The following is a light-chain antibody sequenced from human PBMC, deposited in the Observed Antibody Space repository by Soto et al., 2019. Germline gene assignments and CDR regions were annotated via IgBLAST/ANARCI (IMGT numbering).Light chain of an antibody. V-gene: IGLV2-14*01. CDR2: EVS. J-gene: IGLJ1*01. CDR1: SSDVGAYNY. CDR3: SSYTSSSTLYV. Sequence: QSALTHSASVSGSPGQSITISCTGTSSDVGAYNYVSWYQQHPGKAPKLIIFEVSLRPSAVSNRFSASKSGNTASLTISGLQPEDEADYYCSSYTSSSTLYVFGTGTKLTVL.